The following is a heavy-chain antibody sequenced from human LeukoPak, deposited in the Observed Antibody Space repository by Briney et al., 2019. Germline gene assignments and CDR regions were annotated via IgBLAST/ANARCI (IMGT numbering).Heavy chain of an antibody. CDR1: GGSISSGSYY. CDR2: IYTSGST. D-gene: IGHD5-12*01. Sequence: PSQTLSLTCTVSGGSISSGSYYWSWIRQPAGKGLEWIGRIYTSGSTNYNPSLKSRVTISVDTSKNQFSLRLSSVTAADTAVYYCARVKNIVATDWGQGTLVTVSS. V-gene: IGHV4-61*02. J-gene: IGHJ4*02. CDR3: ARVKNIVATD.